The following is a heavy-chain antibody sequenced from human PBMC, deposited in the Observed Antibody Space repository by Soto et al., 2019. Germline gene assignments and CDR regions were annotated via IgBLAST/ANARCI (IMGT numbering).Heavy chain of an antibody. CDR1: GVSIRSTSYY. J-gene: IGHJ4*02. CDR3: ARLMGY. CDR2: ISFGGTSSFSSSGST. V-gene: IGHV4-39*02. Sequence: SETLSLTCTVSGVSIRSTSYYWAWIRQPPGKGLEWIGSISFGGTSSFSSSGSTFYNPSLNSRASISVDTPDNHFSLVLKSVTDADTDVYFCARLMGYWGQGALVTVSS.